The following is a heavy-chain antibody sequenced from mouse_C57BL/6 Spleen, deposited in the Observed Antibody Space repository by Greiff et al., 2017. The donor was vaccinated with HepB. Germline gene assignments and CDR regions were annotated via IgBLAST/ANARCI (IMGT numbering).Heavy chain of an antibody. CDR1: GFTFSSYA. V-gene: IGHV5-9-1*02. CDR2: ISSGGDYI. CDR3: TRGTMVTDGYFDV. J-gene: IGHJ1*03. Sequence: EVQLVESGEGLVKPGGSLKLSCAASGFTFSSYAMSWVRQTPEKRLEWVAYISSGGDYIYYADTVKGRFTISRDNARNTLYLQMSSLKSEDTAMYYCTRGTMVTDGYFDVWGTGTTVTVSS. D-gene: IGHD2-2*01.